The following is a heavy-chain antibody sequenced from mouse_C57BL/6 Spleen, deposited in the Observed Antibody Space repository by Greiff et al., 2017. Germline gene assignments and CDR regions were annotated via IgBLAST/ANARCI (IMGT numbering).Heavy chain of an antibody. CDR3: TRKATVVGYAMDY. Sequence: QVQLQQPGAELVKPGASVKLSCKASGYTFTSYWMHWVKQRPGQGLAWIGMIHPNSGSTNYNEKFKSKATLTVDNSSSTAYMQLSSLTYEDSAVYYCTRKATVVGYAMDYWGQGTSVTVSS. CDR2: IHPNSGST. J-gene: IGHJ4*01. V-gene: IGHV1-64*01. CDR1: GYTFTSYW. D-gene: IGHD1-1*01.